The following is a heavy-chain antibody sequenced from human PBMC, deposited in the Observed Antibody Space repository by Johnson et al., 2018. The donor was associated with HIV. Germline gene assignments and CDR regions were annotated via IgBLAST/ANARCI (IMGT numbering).Heavy chain of an antibody. CDR1: GFTFSYYW. CDR2: IKQDGSEK. V-gene: IGHV3-7*01. D-gene: IGHD2-15*01. J-gene: IGHJ3*02. Sequence: EVQLVESGGGLVQPGGSLRLSCAASGFTFSYYWMSWVRQAPGKGLEWVANIKQDGSEKYYVDSVKGRFTISRDNAKNSLYLQMNSLRAEDTAVYYCARDQSDIVVVVAASDAFDIWGQGTMVTVSS. CDR3: ARDQSDIVVVVAASDAFDI.